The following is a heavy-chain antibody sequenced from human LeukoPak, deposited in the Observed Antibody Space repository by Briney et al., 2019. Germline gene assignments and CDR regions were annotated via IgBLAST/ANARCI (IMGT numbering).Heavy chain of an antibody. Sequence: GGSLRLSCAASGFTFSSYVMRWVRQAPGKGLEWVGFIISKTHGEQTEYAASVQGSFTISRDDSNSIAQLQMNSQKTEDTAVYYCTRGAIQQGLYYGMDVWGQGTTVTVSS. D-gene: IGHD5-18*01. CDR3: TRGAIQQGLYYGMDV. CDR1: GFTFSSYV. J-gene: IGHJ6*02. V-gene: IGHV3-49*04. CDR2: IISKTHGEQT.